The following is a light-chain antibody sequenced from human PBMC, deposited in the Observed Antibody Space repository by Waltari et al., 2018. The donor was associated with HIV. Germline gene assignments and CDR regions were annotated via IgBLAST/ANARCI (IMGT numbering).Light chain of an antibody. CDR3: SSYAGSSNVV. Sequence: QSALTQPPSASGSPGQSVTIPCTGPSSDVGGYNYVSWYQPHPGKAPKLMIYEVSKRPSGVPDRFSGSKSGNTASLTVSGLQAEDEADYYCSSYAGSSNVVFGGGTKLTVL. CDR1: SSDVGGYNY. CDR2: EVS. V-gene: IGLV2-8*01. J-gene: IGLJ2*01.